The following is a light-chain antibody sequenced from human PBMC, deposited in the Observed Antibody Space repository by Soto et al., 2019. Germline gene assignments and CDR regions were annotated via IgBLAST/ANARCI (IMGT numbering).Light chain of an antibody. CDR3: QHFGTLPLT. CDR1: QSVSSNY. Sequence: EIVLTQSPGTLSLSPGERATLSCGASQSVSSNYLAWYQQKPGQAPRLLIYGASSRAIDIPDRFSGSGSGTDFTLTISRLEPEDFAVYYCQHFGTLPLTFGGGTKVEIK. V-gene: IGKV3-20*01. J-gene: IGKJ4*01. CDR2: GAS.